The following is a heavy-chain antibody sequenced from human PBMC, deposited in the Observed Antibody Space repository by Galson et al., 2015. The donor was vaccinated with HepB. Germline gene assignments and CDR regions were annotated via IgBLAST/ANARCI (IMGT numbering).Heavy chain of an antibody. CDR1: GFTFSSYA. J-gene: IGHJ4*02. V-gene: IGHV3-23*01. CDR2: ISGSGGST. Sequence: SLRLSCAASGFTFSSYAMSWVRQAPGKGLEWVSAISGSGGSTYYADSVKGRFTISRDNSKNTLYLQMNSLRAEDTAVYYCAKLATPSGVVYGFWSGYPIDYWGQGTLVTVSS. CDR3: AKLATPSGVVYGFWSGYPIDY. D-gene: IGHD3-3*01.